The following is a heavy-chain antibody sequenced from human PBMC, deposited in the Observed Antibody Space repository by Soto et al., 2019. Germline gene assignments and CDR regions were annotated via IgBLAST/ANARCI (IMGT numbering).Heavy chain of an antibody. V-gene: IGHV4-4*07. J-gene: IGHJ4*03. Sequence: PSETLSLTCSVSGGFISSSYWSWIRQPSGKGLQWIGRIYTSGSTDYSPSLKSRVNVSLDMSENQFSLTLSSVTAADTAVYYCARGRGTSWGYLDYWGQGMLVTAPQ. CDR3: ARGRGTSWGYLDY. CDR1: GGFISSSY. CDR2: IYTSGST.